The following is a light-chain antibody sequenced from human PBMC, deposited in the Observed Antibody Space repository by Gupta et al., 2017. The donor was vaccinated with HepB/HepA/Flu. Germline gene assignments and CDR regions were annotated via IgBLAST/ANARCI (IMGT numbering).Light chain of an antibody. J-gene: IGLJ1*01. CDR3: AAWDDSLNACYV. Sequence: QSVLSQPPSASGTPGQRVTISCSGSSSNIGSNTVNWYQQLPGTAPKLLIYSNNQRPSRVPDLFSGSKSGTSASLAISGLQSEDEADYDCAAWDDSLNACYVFGTGTKVTVL. CDR1: SSNIGSNT. V-gene: IGLV1-44*01. CDR2: SNN.